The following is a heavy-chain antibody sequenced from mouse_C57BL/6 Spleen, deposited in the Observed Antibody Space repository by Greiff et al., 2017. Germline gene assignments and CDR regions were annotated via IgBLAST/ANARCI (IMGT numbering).Heavy chain of an antibody. D-gene: IGHD2-4*01. CDR1: GFSLSTFGMG. Sequence: QVTLKESGPGILQPSQTLSLTCSFSGFSLSTFGMGVGWIRQPSGKGLEWLAHIWWDDDKYYNPALKSRLTTSKDTSKNQVFLKIANVDTADTATYYCARILYDYDGDYAMDYWGQGTSVTVSS. CDR3: ARILYDYDGDYAMDY. V-gene: IGHV8-8*01. CDR2: IWWDDDK. J-gene: IGHJ4*01.